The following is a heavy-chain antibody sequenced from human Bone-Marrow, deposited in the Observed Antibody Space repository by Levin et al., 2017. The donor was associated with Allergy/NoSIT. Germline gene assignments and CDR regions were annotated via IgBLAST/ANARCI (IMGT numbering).Heavy chain of an antibody. Sequence: GESLKISCAASGFTVSNNYMKWVRQAPGKGLEWVSLMYSGGGTLYSDSVKGRLTISRDSSNNTVYLQMNSLRAEDTAVYYCSRSYDWNYAGGQGTLVTVSS. J-gene: IGHJ4*02. CDR2: MYSGGGT. CDR1: GFTVSNNY. CDR3: SRSYDWNYA. D-gene: IGHD1-7*01. V-gene: IGHV3-66*01.